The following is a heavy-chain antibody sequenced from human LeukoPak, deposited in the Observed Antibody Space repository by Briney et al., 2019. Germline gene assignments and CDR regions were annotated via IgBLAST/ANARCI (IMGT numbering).Heavy chain of an antibody. CDR2: ISAYNGNT. D-gene: IGHD2-15*01. V-gene: IGHV1-18*01. Sequence: ASVTVSCKASGYTFTSYGISWVRQAPGQGLEWMGWISAYNGNTNYAQKLQGRVTMTTDTSTSTAYMELRSLRSDDTAVYYCARGYCSGGSCSSPLDYWGQGTLVTVSS. CDR1: GYTFTSYG. J-gene: IGHJ4*02. CDR3: ARGYCSGGSCSSPLDY.